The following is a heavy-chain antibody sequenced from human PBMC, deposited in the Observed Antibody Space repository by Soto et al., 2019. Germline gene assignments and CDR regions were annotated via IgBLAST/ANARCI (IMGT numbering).Heavy chain of an antibody. D-gene: IGHD4-17*01. Sequence: GESLKISCKGSGYSFTSYWIGWVRQMPGKGLEWMGIIYPGDSDTRYSPSFQGQVTISADKSISTAYLQWSSLKASDTAMYYCARLSVNDYGDYVYWFDPWGQGTLVTVSS. CDR3: ARLSVNDYGDYVYWFDP. CDR1: GYSFTSYW. J-gene: IGHJ5*02. V-gene: IGHV5-51*01. CDR2: IYPGDSDT.